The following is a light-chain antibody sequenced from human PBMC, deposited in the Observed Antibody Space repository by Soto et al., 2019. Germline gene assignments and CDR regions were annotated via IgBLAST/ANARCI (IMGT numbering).Light chain of an antibody. Sequence: EIVLTQSPGTLSLSPGERATLSCRASQSIATYSLAWYQQKPGQAPRLRICGASSRATGIPDRFSGSGSGTDFTLTISRLEPEDFAVYYCHYGNSLPWTFGQGTKVEVK. J-gene: IGKJ1*01. CDR2: GAS. CDR3: HYGNSLPWT. CDR1: QSIATYS. V-gene: IGKV3-20*01.